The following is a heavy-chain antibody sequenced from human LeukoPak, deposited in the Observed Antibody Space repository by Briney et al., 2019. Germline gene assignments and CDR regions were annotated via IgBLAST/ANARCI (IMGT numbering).Heavy chain of an antibody. Sequence: SVKVSCKASGGTFSSYAISWVRQAPGQGLEWVGGIIPIFGTANYAQKFQGRVTITADESTSTAYMELSSLRSEDTAVYYCARGHYYDSSGYYYAPYYYYGMDVWGQGTTVTVSS. CDR1: GGTFSSYA. CDR3: ARGHYYDSSGYYYAPYYYYGMDV. J-gene: IGHJ6*02. D-gene: IGHD3-22*01. V-gene: IGHV1-69*01. CDR2: IIPIFGTA.